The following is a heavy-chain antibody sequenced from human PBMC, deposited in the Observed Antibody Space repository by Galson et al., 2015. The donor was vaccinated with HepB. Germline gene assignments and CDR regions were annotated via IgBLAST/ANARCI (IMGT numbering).Heavy chain of an antibody. CDR2: MYYSGTT. CDR1: GGSISTSSYH. D-gene: IGHD3-3*01. V-gene: IGHV4-39*01. J-gene: IGHJ6*02. CDR3: ASLRFLEWRTDYFGVDV. Sequence: ETLSLTCTVSGGSISTSSYHWGWIRQPPGKGLEWIGNMYYSGTTYSNPSLQSRLTISVDTSKNQFSLRLTSVTAADTATYYCASLRFLEWRTDYFGVDVWGPGTAVTVSS.